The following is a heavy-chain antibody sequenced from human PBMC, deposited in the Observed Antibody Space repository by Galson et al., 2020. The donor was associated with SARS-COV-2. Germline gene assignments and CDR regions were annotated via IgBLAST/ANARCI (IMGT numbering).Heavy chain of an antibody. J-gene: IGHJ3*02. D-gene: IGHD3-3*01. CDR3: ARDALYDFWSRTGAFDI. Sequence: GGNMRLSCAAPGFTFNTYSMNWVRQAPGKGLEWISYISSTSNAVYYADSVKGRFTVSRDNAKNSLYLQINSLRDEDTAVYYCARDALYDFWSRTGAFDIWGQGTMVIASS. CDR1: GFTFNTYS. CDR2: ISSTSNAV. V-gene: IGHV3-48*02.